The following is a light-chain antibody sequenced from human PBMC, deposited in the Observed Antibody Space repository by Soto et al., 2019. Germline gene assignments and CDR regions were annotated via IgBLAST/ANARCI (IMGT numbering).Light chain of an antibody. CDR3: AAWDDSLSGHVV. V-gene: IGLV1-47*01. CDR2: RNN. Sequence: QSVLTQPPSASGTPGQRVTISCSGSSSNIGSNYVYWYQQLPGTAPKLLIYRNNQRPSGVPDRFSVSTSGTSASLAISGLRSEDEADYYCAAWDDSLSGHVVLGGGTKLTVL. CDR1: SSNIGSNY. J-gene: IGLJ2*01.